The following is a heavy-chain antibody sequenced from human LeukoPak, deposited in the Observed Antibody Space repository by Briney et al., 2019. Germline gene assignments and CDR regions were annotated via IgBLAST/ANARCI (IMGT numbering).Heavy chain of an antibody. CDR3: AKDLVSGYTFDY. CDR2: ISGSGGST. Sequence: GGSLRLSCAAAGFTFTTYAMNWVRQAPGKGLEWVSPISGSGGSTYYADSMRGRFTISRDNSKNTLSLQMNSLRAEDTAIYYCAKDLVSGYTFDYWGQGTLVTVSS. CDR1: GFTFTTYA. J-gene: IGHJ4*02. V-gene: IGHV3-23*01. D-gene: IGHD6-13*01.